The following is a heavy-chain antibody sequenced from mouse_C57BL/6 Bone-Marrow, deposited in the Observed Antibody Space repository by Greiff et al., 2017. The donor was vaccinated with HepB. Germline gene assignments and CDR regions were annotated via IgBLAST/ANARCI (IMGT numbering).Heavy chain of an antibody. Sequence: QVHVKQSGAELVKPGASVKISCKASGYAFSSYWMNWVKQRPGKGLEWIGQIYPGDGDTNYNGKFKGKATLTADKSSSTAYMQLSSLTSEDSAVYFCARGEGGDYSNYVAMDYWGQGTSVTVSS. CDR2: IYPGDGDT. V-gene: IGHV1-80*01. CDR3: ARGEGGDYSNYVAMDY. D-gene: IGHD2-5*01. CDR1: GYAFSSYW. J-gene: IGHJ4*01.